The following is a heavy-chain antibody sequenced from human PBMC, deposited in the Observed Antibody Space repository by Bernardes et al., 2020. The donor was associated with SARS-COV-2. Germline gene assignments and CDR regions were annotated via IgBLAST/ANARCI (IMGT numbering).Heavy chain of an antibody. CDR2: ITPHNRNT. J-gene: IGHJ4*02. D-gene: IGHD1-1*01. CDR1: GDTFSGYG. CDR3: RAVISRTETFYY. Sequence: ASVKVSCKASGDTFSGYGITWVRQAPGQGLEWMGWITPHNRNTYYAQKLQGRVTMTKDTSTSTAYMELRSLTSDDTAVYYCRAVISRTETFYYWGQGTLVTVSS. V-gene: IGHV1-18*01.